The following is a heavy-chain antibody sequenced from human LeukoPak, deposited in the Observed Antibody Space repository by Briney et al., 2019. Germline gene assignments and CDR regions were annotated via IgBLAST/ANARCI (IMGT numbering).Heavy chain of an antibody. CDR2: ICYSGST. CDR3: ARVSRDGYDLDY. Sequence: TSETLPLTCTVSGGSISSYCWSWIRQPPGKGLEWIGSICYSGSTNYNPSLKSRVTVSLDTSKNQFSLKLSSVTAADTAVYYCARVSRDGYDLDYWGQGTLVTVSS. D-gene: IGHD5-24*01. V-gene: IGHV4-59*01. CDR1: GGSISSYC. J-gene: IGHJ4*02.